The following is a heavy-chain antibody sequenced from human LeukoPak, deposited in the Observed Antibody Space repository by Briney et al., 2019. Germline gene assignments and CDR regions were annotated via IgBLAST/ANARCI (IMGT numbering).Heavy chain of an antibody. CDR3: AREGVFCVCNCISNSGARFDP. CDR2: IRQDSSES. CDR1: GFTFSAYW. D-gene: IGHD2-2*01. Sequence: PGGSLRLSCAASGFTFSAYWMTWVRQPPGKGLEWVANIRQDSSESYYVDSVKGRVTISRDNAKNTVYLQMSSLRAEDTAVYYCAREGVFCVCNCISNSGARFDPWGQGTLVTVSS. V-gene: IGHV3-7*01. J-gene: IGHJ5*02.